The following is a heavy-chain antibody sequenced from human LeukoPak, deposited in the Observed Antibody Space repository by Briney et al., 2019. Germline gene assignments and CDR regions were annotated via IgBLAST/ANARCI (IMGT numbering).Heavy chain of an antibody. CDR2: IKQDGSVK. CDR1: AFTFSSYW. J-gene: IGHJ4*02. Sequence: GGSPRLSCAASAFTFSSYWMSWVRQAPGKGLEWVASIKQDGSVKYYVDSVKGRFTISRDNAKNSLYLQMNTLRAEDTAVYYCARDAYWGQGTLVTVSS. V-gene: IGHV3-7*01. CDR3: ARDAY.